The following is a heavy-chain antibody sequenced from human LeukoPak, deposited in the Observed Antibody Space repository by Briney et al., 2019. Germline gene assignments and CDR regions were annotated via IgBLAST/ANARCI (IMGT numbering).Heavy chain of an antibody. Sequence: ASVKVSCKASGYTFTGYYMHWVRQAPGQGLEWMGWINPNSGGTNYAQKFQGRVTMTRDTSISTAYMELSRLRSDDTAVYYCARSRYCSGGSCRPDYWGQGTLVTVSS. D-gene: IGHD2-15*01. CDR2: INPNSGGT. CDR1: GYTFTGYY. CDR3: ARSRYCSGGSCRPDY. V-gene: IGHV1-2*02. J-gene: IGHJ4*02.